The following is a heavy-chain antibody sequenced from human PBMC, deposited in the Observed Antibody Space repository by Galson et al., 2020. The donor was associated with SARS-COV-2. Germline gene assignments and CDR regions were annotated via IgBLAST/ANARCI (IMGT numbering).Heavy chain of an antibody. CDR3: ARDDWGFDY. V-gene: IGHV3-21*01. J-gene: IGHJ4*02. Sequence: GESLKISCAASGFTFSTSNMNWVRQAPGKGLEWVSSISLSSSYIYYAGSVKGRFTISRDNAKNSLYLQMSSLRAEDTAVYYCARDDWGFDYWGQGTLVTVSS. D-gene: IGHD3-9*01. CDR2: ISLSSSYI. CDR1: GFTFSTSN.